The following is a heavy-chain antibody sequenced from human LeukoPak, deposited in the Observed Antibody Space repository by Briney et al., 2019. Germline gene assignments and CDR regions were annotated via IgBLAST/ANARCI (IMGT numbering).Heavy chain of an antibody. Sequence: SETLSLTCIVSGAYVTTYSWNWIRQSPGKGLEWIGYFTLSGTTSYSSSLKSRVTVSRDTSKNQLSLKLTSVTAADTAVYYCARWGESEWAFASWGPGTLSPSPQ. CDR3: ARWGESEWAFAS. CDR2: FTLSGTT. D-gene: IGHD2-21*01. CDR1: GAYVTTYS. J-gene: IGHJ4*02. V-gene: IGHV4-59*08.